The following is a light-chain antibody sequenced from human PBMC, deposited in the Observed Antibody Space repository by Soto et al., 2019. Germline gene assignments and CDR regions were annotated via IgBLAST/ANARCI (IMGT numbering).Light chain of an antibody. Sequence: AIQLTQSPSSLSASLGDRVIVTCRASQDLRTARAWYQQKPGKSTNLLIYDASSLQSGVQSRCSGRGSGTAFTFIISSLQPEDFATYYCQQYNSFPFTFGPGTQVEIK. CDR1: QDLRTA. J-gene: IGKJ3*01. CDR2: DAS. V-gene: IGKV1-13*02. CDR3: QQYNSFPFT.